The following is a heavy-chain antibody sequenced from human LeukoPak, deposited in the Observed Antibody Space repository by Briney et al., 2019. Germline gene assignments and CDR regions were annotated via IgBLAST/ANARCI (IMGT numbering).Heavy chain of an antibody. CDR1: GYTFTSYD. CDR2: MNPNSGNT. J-gene: IGHJ4*02. D-gene: IGHD5-12*01. Sequence: ASVKASCKASGYTFTSYDINGVRQATGQGLEWMGWMNPNSGNTGYAQKFQGRVTMTRNTSISTAYMELSSLRSEDTAVYYCARGKRYSGYDLMDWGQGTMVTVSS. V-gene: IGHV1-8*01. CDR3: ARGKRYSGYDLMD.